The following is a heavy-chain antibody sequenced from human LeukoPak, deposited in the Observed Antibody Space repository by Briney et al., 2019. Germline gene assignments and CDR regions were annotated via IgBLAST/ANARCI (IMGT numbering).Heavy chain of an antibody. CDR3: ARERPYCGGDCLDY. CDR1: GFTFSTYW. J-gene: IGHJ4*02. CDR2: INSDGSST. V-gene: IGHV3-74*01. Sequence: PGGSLRLSCAASGFTFSTYWMHWVRQAPGKGLVWVSRINSDGSSTIYADSVKGRFTISRDNAKNLLYLQMNSLRAEDTALYYCARERPYCGGDCLDYWGQGTLVTVSS. D-gene: IGHD2-21*02.